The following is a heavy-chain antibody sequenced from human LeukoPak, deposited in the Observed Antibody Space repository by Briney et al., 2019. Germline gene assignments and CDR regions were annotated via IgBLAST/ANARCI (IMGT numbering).Heavy chain of an antibody. J-gene: IGHJ6*03. CDR2: IIGSVGRT. CDR3: SKGPQARVRGVMRYEYYYMDV. V-gene: IGHV3-23*01. CDR1: GFIFSTYS. Sequence: GGSLRLSCAAPGFIFSTYSMNWVRQAPGEGLEWVSSIIGSVGRTYYADSVKGRFTTSRENSKNKLYLQMNSLRAADTVVYYCSKGPQARVRGVMRYEYYYMDVGGKGTTVTISS. D-gene: IGHD3-10*01.